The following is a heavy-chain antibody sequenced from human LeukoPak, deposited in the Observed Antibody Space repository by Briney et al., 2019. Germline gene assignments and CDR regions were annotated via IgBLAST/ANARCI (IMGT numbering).Heavy chain of an antibody. CDR1: GFTVSNNY. J-gene: IGHJ4*02. D-gene: IGHD2-15*01. CDR3: ARTSCTGASCYLGPYYFDY. CDR2: IYSGGNT. V-gene: IGHV3-53*01. Sequence: GGSLRLSCAVSGFTVSNNYMSWVRQAPGKGLEWVSVIYSGGNTYYADSVRGRFTISRDNSKNTLYLQMNSLRVEDTAVYFCARTSCTGASCYLGPYYFDYWGQGTLVTVSS.